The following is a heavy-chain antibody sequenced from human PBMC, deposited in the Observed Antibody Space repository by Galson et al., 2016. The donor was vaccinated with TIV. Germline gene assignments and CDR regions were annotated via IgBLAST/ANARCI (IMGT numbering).Heavy chain of an antibody. J-gene: IGHJ2*01. V-gene: IGHV3-33*07. Sequence: SLRLSCAASGFTFSSYWMYWVRQSPGKGLEWVAVIWYDGGNKYYGDSVKGRVTISRDNSKNTLYLQMNSLTTADTAVYFCARDVHWYFDLWGRGTLV. CDR1: GFTFSSYW. CDR3: ARDVHWYFDL. CDR2: IWYDGGNK.